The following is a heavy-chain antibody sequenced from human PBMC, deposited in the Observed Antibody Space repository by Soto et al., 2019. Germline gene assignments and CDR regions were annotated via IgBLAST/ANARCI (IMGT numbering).Heavy chain of an antibody. CDR1: GGTFSSYA. V-gene: IGHV1-69*01. CDR2: IIPIFGTA. Sequence: QVQLVQSGAEVKKPGSSVKVSCKASGGTFSSYAIGWVRQAPGQGLEWLGGIIPIFGTANYAQKFQGRVTITADESTSTAYMGVSSLRSEDTAVYYCARDLTAAGSYYGMDVWGQGTTVTVSS. CDR3: ARDLTAAGSYYGMDV. D-gene: IGHD6-13*01. J-gene: IGHJ6*02.